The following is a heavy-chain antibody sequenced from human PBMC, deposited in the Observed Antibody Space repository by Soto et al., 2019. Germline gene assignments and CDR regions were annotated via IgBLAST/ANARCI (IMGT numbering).Heavy chain of an antibody. D-gene: IGHD4-4*01. CDR3: ANYTSGAVRDY. CDR2: FHYGGSP. J-gene: IGHJ4*02. V-gene: IGHV4-39*01. Sequence: QLQLQESGPGLVKPSETLSLTCIVSGDSIPTTTYYWVWISQSPGKGLEWIGSFHYGGSPSYNPSLTRRVTIFVETSKNQLSLIVHFVTAADTAMYYCANYTSGAVRDYWGQGTLVTVSS. CDR1: GDSIPTTTYY.